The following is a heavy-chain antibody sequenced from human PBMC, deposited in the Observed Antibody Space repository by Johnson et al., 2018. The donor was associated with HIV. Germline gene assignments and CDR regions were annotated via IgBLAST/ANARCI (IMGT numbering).Heavy chain of an antibody. J-gene: IGHJ3*02. CDR3: AKAYHSVNDAFDI. V-gene: IGHV3-9*01. CDR2: ISWNSGSI. CDR1: GFTFDDYT. Sequence: VQLVESGGGVVQSGRSLRLSCAASGFTFDDYTMHWVRQAPGKGLEWVSGISWNSGSIGYADSVKGRFNISRDNAKNSLYLQMNSLRAEDTALYYCAKAYHSVNDAFDIWGQGTMVTVS.